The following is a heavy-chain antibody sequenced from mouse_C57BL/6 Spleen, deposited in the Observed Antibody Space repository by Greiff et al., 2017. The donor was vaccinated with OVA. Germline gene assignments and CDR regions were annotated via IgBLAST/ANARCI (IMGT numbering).Heavy chain of an antibody. V-gene: IGHV1-76*01. J-gene: IGHJ4*01. Sequence: QVHVKQSGAELVRPGASVKLSCKASGYTFTDYYINWVKQRPGQGLEWIARIYPGSGNTYYNEKFKGKATLTAEKSSSTAYMQLSSLTSEDSAVYFCARGSQEDYAMDYWGQGTSVTVSS. D-gene: IGHD3-1*01. CDR2: IYPGSGNT. CDR1: GYTFTDYY. CDR3: ARGSQEDYAMDY.